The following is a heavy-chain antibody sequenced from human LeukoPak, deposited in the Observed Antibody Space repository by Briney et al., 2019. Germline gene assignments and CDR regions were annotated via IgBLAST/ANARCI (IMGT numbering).Heavy chain of an antibody. CDR3: AKGSLNSSPQV. CDR2: IGWNSRFI. Sequence: GGSLRLSCAASGFTFDNYAMHWVRQAPGKGLEWVSGIGWNSRFIGYADSVKGRFTISRDNAKNSLYLQMDSLRPEDTALYYRAKGSLNSSPQVCGQGTLVTVSS. V-gene: IGHV3-9*01. CDR1: GFTFDNYA. D-gene: IGHD6-13*01. J-gene: IGHJ4*02.